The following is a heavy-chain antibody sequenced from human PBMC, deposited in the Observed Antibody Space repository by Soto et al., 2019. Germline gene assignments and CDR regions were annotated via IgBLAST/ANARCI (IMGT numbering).Heavy chain of an antibody. CDR2: LDGAGGST. CDR1: GFTFSDFA. Sequence: QPGGSLRLSCLASGFTFSDFAMTWVRHVPGRGLEWVASLDGAGGSTYYAESVRGRFSISRDNSQNTLFLQMKRLTVDDTAIYYCAAPRDEYGSGVSGFTYGMDIWGQGTTVTVSS. CDR3: AAPRDEYGSGVSGFTYGMDI. D-gene: IGHD3-10*01. V-gene: IGHV3-23*01. J-gene: IGHJ6*02.